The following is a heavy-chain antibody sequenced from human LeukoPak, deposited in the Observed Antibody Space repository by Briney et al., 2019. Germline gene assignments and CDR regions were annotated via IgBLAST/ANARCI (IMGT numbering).Heavy chain of an antibody. CDR2: IIPIFGTA. CDR1: GGTFSSYA. J-gene: IGHJ4*02. CDR3: ARGMYRNGSGSYYHFDY. V-gene: IGHV1-69*01. D-gene: IGHD3-10*01. Sequence: SVKVSCKASGGTFSSYAISWVRQAPEQGLEWMGGIIPIFGTANYAQKFQGRVTITADESTSTAYMELSSLRSEDTAVYYCARGMYRNGSGSYYHFDYWGQGTLVTVSS.